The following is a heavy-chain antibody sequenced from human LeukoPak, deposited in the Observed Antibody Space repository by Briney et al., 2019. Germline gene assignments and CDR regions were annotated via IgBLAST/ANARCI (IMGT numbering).Heavy chain of an antibody. V-gene: IGHV3-30*18. CDR3: AKGRYYYDSSGVDY. CDR2: IFYDGSIQ. Sequence: PGGSLRLSCAASGFTFSSYGMHWVRQAPGKGLEWVAVIFYDGSIQYYADSVKGRFTISRDNSKNTLYLQMNSLRAEDTAVYYCAKGRYYYDSSGVDYWGQGTLVTVSS. J-gene: IGHJ4*02. D-gene: IGHD3-22*01. CDR1: GFTFSSYG.